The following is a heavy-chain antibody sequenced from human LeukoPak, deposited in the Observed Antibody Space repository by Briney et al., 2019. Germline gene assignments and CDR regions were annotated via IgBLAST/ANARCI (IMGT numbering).Heavy chain of an antibody. CDR2: INHSGNT. Sequence: PSETLSLTCAAYGGSLSKFYWSWIRQPPGKGLEWIGEINHSGNTNYNPSLKSRVTISVDTSKKQFSLKLSSVTAADTAVYYCARIPEWVVQAYFDYWGQGTLVTVSS. V-gene: IGHV4-34*01. D-gene: IGHD6-19*01. J-gene: IGHJ4*02. CDR3: ARIPEWVVQAYFDY. CDR1: GGSLSKFY.